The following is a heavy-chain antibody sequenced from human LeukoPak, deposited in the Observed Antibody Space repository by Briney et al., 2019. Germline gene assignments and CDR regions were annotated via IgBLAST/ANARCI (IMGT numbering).Heavy chain of an antibody. CDR2: INQNGSVQ. CDR3: ARDDCSSISCYHNWFDP. D-gene: IGHD2-2*01. Sequence: GGSLRLSCAASGFTFSYYWMTWVRQAPGKGLEWVANINQNGSVQYYVDSVRGRFTISRDNAKNSLYLQMNSLRAEDTAVYYCARDDCSSISCYHNWFDPWGQGTLVTVSS. CDR1: GFTFSYYW. J-gene: IGHJ5*02. V-gene: IGHV3-7*01.